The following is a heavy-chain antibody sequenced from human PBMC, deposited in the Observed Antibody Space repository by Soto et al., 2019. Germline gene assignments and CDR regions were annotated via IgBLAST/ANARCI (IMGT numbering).Heavy chain of an antibody. Sequence: PSETLSLTCAVSGGSISSGGYSWSWIRQPPGKGLEGIGYIYHSGSTYYNPSLKSRVTISVDRSKNQFSLKLSSVPAADTAVYYCARVFPAYYYDSSGYYSQDAFDIWGQGTMVTVSS. V-gene: IGHV4-30-2*01. CDR2: IYHSGST. D-gene: IGHD3-22*01. J-gene: IGHJ3*02. CDR3: ARVFPAYYYDSSGYYSQDAFDI. CDR1: GGSISSGGYS.